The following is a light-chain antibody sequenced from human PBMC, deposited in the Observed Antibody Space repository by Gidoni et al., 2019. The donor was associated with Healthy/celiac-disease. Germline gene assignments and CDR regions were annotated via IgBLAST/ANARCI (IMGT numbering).Light chain of an antibody. Sequence: DIVLTQSPATLSLYPGERATLSCRASQCVSSYLGWYQQKPGQAPRLLIDDASNRATGIPARFSGSGSGTDFTLTISSLEPEDLAVYYCQQRSKRLTFGGGTKVEIK. J-gene: IGKJ4*01. CDR2: DAS. V-gene: IGKV3-11*01. CDR1: QCVSSY. CDR3: QQRSKRLT.